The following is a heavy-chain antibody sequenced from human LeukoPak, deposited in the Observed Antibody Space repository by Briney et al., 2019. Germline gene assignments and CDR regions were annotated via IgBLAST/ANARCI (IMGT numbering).Heavy chain of an antibody. J-gene: IGHJ6*02. CDR3: ARVLGQAAANRMDV. Sequence: ASVKVSCKASGYSFTSYGYSWVRQAPGQGLEWMGWISAYNGNTNYAQKVQGRVTVTTDTSASTAYMELRSLRADDTAVYYCARVLGQAAANRMDVWGQGTTVTVSS. CDR2: ISAYNGNT. V-gene: IGHV1-18*01. D-gene: IGHD6-13*01. CDR1: GYSFTSYG.